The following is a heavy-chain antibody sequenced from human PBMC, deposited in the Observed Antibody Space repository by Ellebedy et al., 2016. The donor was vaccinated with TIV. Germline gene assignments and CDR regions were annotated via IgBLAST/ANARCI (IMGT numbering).Heavy chain of an antibody. D-gene: IGHD3-16*01. CDR3: VKDTVGYGSGGAFDV. J-gene: IGHJ3*01. CDR2: IRFDGNNA. Sequence: GESLKISCAASGFIFSNSGMNWVRQAPGKGLEWVAFIRFDGNNAYYADSVKGRFRFSRDNDKKSLYLQMNSLRPEDTALYYCVKDTVGYGSGGAFDVWGQGTLVTVSS. CDR1: GFIFSNSG. V-gene: IGHV3-30*02.